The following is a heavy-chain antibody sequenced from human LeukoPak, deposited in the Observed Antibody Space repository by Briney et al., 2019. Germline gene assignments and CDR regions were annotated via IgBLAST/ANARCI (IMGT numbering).Heavy chain of an antibody. Sequence: PGGSLRLSCAASGFTFSSYWMTWVRKAPGKGLEWVANIKQDGSEKNYVDSVKGRFTISRDNAKNSLYLQMNSLRAEDTAVYYCARPHCSGGSCYSSWLDPWGQGTLVTVSS. V-gene: IGHV3-7*04. J-gene: IGHJ5*02. CDR3: ARPHCSGGSCYSSWLDP. D-gene: IGHD2-15*01. CDR1: GFTFSSYW. CDR2: IKQDGSEK.